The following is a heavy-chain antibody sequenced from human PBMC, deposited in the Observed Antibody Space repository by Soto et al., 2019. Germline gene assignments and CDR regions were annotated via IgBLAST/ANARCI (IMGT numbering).Heavy chain of an antibody. CDR2: ISGSGGST. J-gene: IGHJ4*02. D-gene: IGHD6-19*01. CDR1: GFTFSNYA. Sequence: EVQLLESGGGLVQPGGSLRLSCAASGFTFSNYAMNWVRQAPGKGLEWVSVISGSGGSTYYADSVQGRFTISRDNSKNTLYLQMSTLRAEDTAVYYCAISNGFSSGWYFYWGQGTLVTVSS. V-gene: IGHV3-23*01. CDR3: AISNGFSSGWYFY.